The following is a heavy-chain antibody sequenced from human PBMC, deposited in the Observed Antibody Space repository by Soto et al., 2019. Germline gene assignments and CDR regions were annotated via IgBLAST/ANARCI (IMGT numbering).Heavy chain of an antibody. J-gene: IGHJ4*02. Sequence: SETLSLTCTVSGWSINTYYWSWIRQPPGKGLEWIGYIYYRANPNYNPSLKSRVTISQDTSKNQFSLKLSSVTAADTAVYYCARHYGDGYDYVDYWGQGTMVTVS. CDR3: ARHYGDGYDYVDY. V-gene: IGHV4-59*08. CDR1: GWSINTYY. CDR2: IYYRANP. D-gene: IGHD5-12*01.